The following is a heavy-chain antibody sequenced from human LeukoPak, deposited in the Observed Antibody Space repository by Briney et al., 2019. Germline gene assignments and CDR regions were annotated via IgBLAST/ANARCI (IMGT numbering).Heavy chain of an antibody. CDR3: ARLRFYGSXXPFDP. V-gene: IGHV4-39*01. D-gene: IGHD3-10*01. J-gene: IGHJ5*02. Sequence: SETLSLTCTVSGGSISSSSYYWGWIRQPPGKGLEWIGSIYYSGSTYYNPSLKSRVTISVDTSKNQFSLKLSSVTAADTAVYYCARLRFYGSXXPFDPWGQGTLVTVSS. CDR1: GGSISSSSYY. CDR2: IYYSGST.